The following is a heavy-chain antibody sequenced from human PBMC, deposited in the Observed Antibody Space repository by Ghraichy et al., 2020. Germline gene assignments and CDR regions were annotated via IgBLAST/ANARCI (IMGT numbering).Heavy chain of an antibody. CDR3: SRDLARGIVLMVYAIPGY. CDR2: INPNSGGT. Sequence: ASVKVSCKASGYTFTGYYMHWVRQAPGQGLEWMGWINPNSGGTNYAQKFQGRVTMTRDTSISTAYMELSRLRSDDTAVYYCSRDLARGIVLMVYAIPGYWGQGTLVPVSS. D-gene: IGHD2-8*01. J-gene: IGHJ4*02. V-gene: IGHV1-2*02. CDR1: GYTFTGYY.